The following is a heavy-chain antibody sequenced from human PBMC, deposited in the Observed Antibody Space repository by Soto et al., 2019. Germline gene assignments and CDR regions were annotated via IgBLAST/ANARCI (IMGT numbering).Heavy chain of an antibody. D-gene: IGHD1-1*01. J-gene: IGHJ4*02. Sequence: PSETLSVPCSVSSGSISTVGHYWTWIRQPPGKVLEWIGSIYHTGSTYYSKSLRSRLTMSVDTSKSQFSLRLSSVTAAVTAVCYCAMATGTLRSRNCEYWGQGSLVTVAS. CDR2: IYHTGST. V-gene: IGHV4-31*03. CDR1: SGSISTVGHY. CDR3: AMATGTLRSRNCEY.